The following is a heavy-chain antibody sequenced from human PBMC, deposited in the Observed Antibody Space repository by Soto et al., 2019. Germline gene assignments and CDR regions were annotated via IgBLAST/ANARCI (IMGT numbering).Heavy chain of an antibody. CDR1: RFSLSTYW. Sequence: VQLVESGGGLVQPGGSLRLSCEASRFSLSTYWMYWVRQAPGKGLMLVSRINSDGGIINYADSVKGRFTISRDNAKNTLYLQMNSLRTDDTAVYYCARDLGKYDRHYFDNWGQGTLVTVSS. V-gene: IGHV3-74*01. CDR2: INSDGGII. J-gene: IGHJ4*02. D-gene: IGHD3-9*01. CDR3: ARDLGKYDRHYFDN.